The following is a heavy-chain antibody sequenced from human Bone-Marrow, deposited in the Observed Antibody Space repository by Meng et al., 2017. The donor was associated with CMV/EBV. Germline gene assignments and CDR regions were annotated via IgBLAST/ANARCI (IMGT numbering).Heavy chain of an antibody. CDR2: INPNSGGT. J-gene: IGHJ5*02. Sequence: ASVKVSCKASGYTFTSYYMHWVRQAPGQGLEWMGWINPNSGGTNYAQKFQGRVTMNRDTSISTAYMELSRRSSDGTAVYYCARSSDRKSHRGWFDPWGQGTLVTVSS. CDR1: GYTFTSYY. CDR3: ARSSDRKSHRGWFDP. D-gene: IGHD1-14*01. V-gene: IGHV1-2*02.